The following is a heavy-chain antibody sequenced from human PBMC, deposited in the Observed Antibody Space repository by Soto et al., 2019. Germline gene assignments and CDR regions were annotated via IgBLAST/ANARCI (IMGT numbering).Heavy chain of an antibody. Sequence: QVQLVESGGGVVQPGRSLRLSCAASGFAFSTYGMHWVRQVPGKGLEWVAVTTSDGARINYADSVKGRFTISRDNSRTTLYLQMNSLRIDDTAVYYCARKNPGREWELPDYWGQGTLVTVSS. D-gene: IGHD1-26*01. J-gene: IGHJ4*02. CDR3: ARKNPGREWELPDY. CDR1: GFAFSTYG. CDR2: TTSDGARI. V-gene: IGHV3-30*03.